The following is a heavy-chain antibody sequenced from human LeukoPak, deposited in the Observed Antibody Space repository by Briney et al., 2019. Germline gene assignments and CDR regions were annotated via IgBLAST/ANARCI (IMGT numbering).Heavy chain of an antibody. Sequence: SVKVSCKASGGTFSSYAISWVRQAPGQGLEWMGGIIPIFGTANYAQKFQGRVTITADESTSPAYMELSSLRSEDTAVYYCAIKTTVTTLGAYYYYGMDVWGQGTTVTVSS. J-gene: IGHJ6*02. CDR2: IIPIFGTA. V-gene: IGHV1-69*13. CDR3: AIKTTVTTLGAYYYYGMDV. CDR1: GGTFSSYA. D-gene: IGHD4-17*01.